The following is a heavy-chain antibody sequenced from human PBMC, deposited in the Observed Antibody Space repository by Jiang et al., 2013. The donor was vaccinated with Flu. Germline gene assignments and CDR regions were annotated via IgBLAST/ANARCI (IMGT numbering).Heavy chain of an antibody. J-gene: IGHJ4*02. Sequence: PGLVKPSQTLSLTCTVSGGSISSADNYWSWIRQSPGKGLEWIGFIYAGGSTFYSPSLRSRVHISEDTSKNQFSLRLNSMTAADTAVYYCARDRPTTSSFDYWGQGILVTVSS. CDR1: GGSISSADNY. CDR3: ARDRPTTSSFDY. D-gene: IGHD6-6*01. V-gene: IGHV4-31*03. CDR2: IYAGGST.